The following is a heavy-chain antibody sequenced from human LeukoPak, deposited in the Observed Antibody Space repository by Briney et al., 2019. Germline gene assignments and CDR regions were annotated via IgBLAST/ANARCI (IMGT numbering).Heavy chain of an antibody. V-gene: IGHV4-61*02. CDR1: GGLISSGSYY. CDR3: ARSRSVVVTAMFWFDP. Sequence: SQTLSLTCTVSGGLISSGSYYWSWIRQPAGKGLEWIGRMYTSGSTNYNPSLKSRVTISVDTSKNQFSLKLSSVTAADTAVYYCARSRSVVVTAMFWFDPWGQGTLVTVSS. D-gene: IGHD2-21*02. J-gene: IGHJ5*02. CDR2: MYTSGST.